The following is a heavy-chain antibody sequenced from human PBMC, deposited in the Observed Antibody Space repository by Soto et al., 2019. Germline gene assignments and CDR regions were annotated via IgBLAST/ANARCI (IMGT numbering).Heavy chain of an antibody. V-gene: IGHV4-34*01. CDR3: ARERGYSYGPAYYYYGMDV. D-gene: IGHD5-18*01. CDR2: INHSGST. J-gene: IGHJ6*02. Sequence: SETLFLTCAVYGGPFSGYYWSWIRQPPGKGLEWIGEINHSGSTNYNPSLKSRVTISVDTSKNQFSLKLSSVTAADTAVYYCARERGYSYGPAYYYYGMDVWGQGTTVTVSS. CDR1: GGPFSGYY.